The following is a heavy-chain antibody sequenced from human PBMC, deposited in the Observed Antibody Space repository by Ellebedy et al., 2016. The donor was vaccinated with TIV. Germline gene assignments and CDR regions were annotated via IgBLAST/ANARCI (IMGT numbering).Heavy chain of an antibody. CDR1: GFTFSRYG. CDR2: IWYDGSSK. CDR3: ARDPSLDWNLDY. Sequence: GGSLRLXCAASGFTFSRYGMHWVHQAPGKGLEWVASIWYDGSSKYYGDSVKGRFSISRDNSKNTLYLQMNSLRVEDTAVYYCARDPSLDWNLDYWGQGTLVTVSS. V-gene: IGHV3-33*01. D-gene: IGHD1-1*01. J-gene: IGHJ4*02.